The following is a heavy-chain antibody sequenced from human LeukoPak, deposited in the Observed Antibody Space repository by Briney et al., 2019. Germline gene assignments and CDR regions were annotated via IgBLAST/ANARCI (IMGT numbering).Heavy chain of an antibody. CDR3: ARHEDGFDSSGFDY. CDR2: INHSGST. J-gene: IGHJ4*02. D-gene: IGHD5-12*01. V-gene: IGHV4-34*01. Sequence: SETLSLTCAVYGGSFSGYYWSWIRQPPGKGLEWIGEINHSGSTNYNPSLKSRVTISVDTSKNQFSLKLSSVTAADTAVYYCARHEDGFDSSGFDYWGQGTLVTVSS. CDR1: GGSFSGYY.